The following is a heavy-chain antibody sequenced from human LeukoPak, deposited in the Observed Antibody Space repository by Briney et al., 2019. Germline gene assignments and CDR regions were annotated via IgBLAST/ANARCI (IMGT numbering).Heavy chain of an antibody. CDR3: ARDLPQVRYYYDSSGH. CDR2: VNPSGGST. J-gene: IGHJ4*02. D-gene: IGHD3-22*01. CDR1: GYTFTSYY. Sequence: ASVKVSCKASGYTFTSYYMHWVRQAPGQGLEWMGIVNPSGGSTSYAQKFQGRVTMTRDTSISTAYMELCRLRSDDTAVYYCARDLPQVRYYYDSSGHWGQGTLVTVSS. V-gene: IGHV1-46*01.